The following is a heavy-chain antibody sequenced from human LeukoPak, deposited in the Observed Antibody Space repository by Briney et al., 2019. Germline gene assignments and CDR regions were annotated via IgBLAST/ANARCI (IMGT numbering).Heavy chain of an antibody. D-gene: IGHD4-17*01. CDR2: TSHDGSYK. V-gene: IGHV3-30*03. J-gene: IGHJ6*02. CDR1: GFSFSGFG. CDR3: ARITDYGDYVSLLYYYYYGMDV. Sequence: GGSLRLSCAASGFSFSGFGMHWVRQAPGKGLEWVAGTSHDGSYKYYADSVKGRFTISRDNSKNTLYLQMNSLRAEDTAVYYCARITDYGDYVSLLYYYYYGMDVWGQGTTVTVSS.